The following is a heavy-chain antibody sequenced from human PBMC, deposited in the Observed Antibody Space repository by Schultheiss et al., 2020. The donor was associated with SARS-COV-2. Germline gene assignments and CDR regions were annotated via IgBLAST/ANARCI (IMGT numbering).Heavy chain of an antibody. D-gene: IGHD2-15*01. J-gene: IGHJ4*02. CDR2: IYHSGST. Sequence: SETLSLTCAVSGGSISSSNWWSWVRQPPGKGLEWIGEIYHSGSTNYNPPLKSRVTISVDTSKNQFSLKLSSVTAADTAVYYCASLEGYCSGGSCYVDPYFDYWGQGTLVTVSS. CDR1: GGSISSSNW. CDR3: ASLEGYCSGGSCYVDPYFDY. V-gene: IGHV4-4*02.